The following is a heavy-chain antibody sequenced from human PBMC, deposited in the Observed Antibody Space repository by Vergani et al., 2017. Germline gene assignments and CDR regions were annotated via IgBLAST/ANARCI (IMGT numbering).Heavy chain of an antibody. D-gene: IGHD2-2*01. J-gene: IGHJ5*02. CDR2: IYYSGSP. V-gene: IGHV4-30-4*08. CDR1: GGSISSGDYY. CDR3: ARVKQDIVVVPAADNWFDP. Sequence: QVQLQESGPGLVKPSQTLSLTCTVSGGSISSGDYYWSWIRQPPGKGLEWIGYIYYSGSPYYNPSLKSRVTISVDTSKNQFSLKLSAVTAADTAVYYCARVKQDIVVVPAADNWFDPWGQGTLVTVSS.